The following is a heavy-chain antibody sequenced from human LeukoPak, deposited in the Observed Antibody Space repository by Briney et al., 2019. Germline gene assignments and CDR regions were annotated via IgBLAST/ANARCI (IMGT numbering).Heavy chain of an antibody. J-gene: IGHJ4*02. Sequence: GGSLRLSCAASGFTFSSYGMHSVRQAPGKGLEWVAVIWNDGSKKYYADSVKGRFTISRDNSKNTLYLQMNSLRAEDTAVFYCARYISTIVVAPGYWGQGTLVTVSP. V-gene: IGHV3-33*01. CDR2: IWNDGSKK. D-gene: IGHD3-22*01. CDR3: ARYISTIVVAPGY. CDR1: GFTFSSYG.